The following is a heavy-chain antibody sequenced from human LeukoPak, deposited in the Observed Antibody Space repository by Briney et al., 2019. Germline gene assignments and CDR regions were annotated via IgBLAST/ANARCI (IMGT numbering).Heavy chain of an antibody. CDR1: GFTFSSYA. CDR3: ASIVVVPAAAFDY. J-gene: IGHJ4*02. D-gene: IGHD2-2*01. Sequence: GGSLRLSCAASGFTFSSYAMHWVRQAPGKGLEWVAVISYDGSNKYYADFVKGRFTISRDNSKNTLYLQMNSLRAEDTAVYYCASIVVVPAAAFDYWGQGTLVTVSS. CDR2: ISYDGSNK. V-gene: IGHV3-30*04.